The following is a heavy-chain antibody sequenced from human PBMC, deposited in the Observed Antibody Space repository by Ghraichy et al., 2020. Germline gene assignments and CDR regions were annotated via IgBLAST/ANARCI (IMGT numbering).Heavy chain of an antibody. CDR2: ITDGGGGT. J-gene: IGHJ6*02. CDR1: GFTFSSYA. Sequence: GGSLRLSCTASGFTFSSYAMTWVRQAPGKGLEWVSTITDGGGGTYYADSVRGRFTISRDNTKNTLYLQMITLSAEDTAVYYCARDLHASMVRGIITRKVSTFVYQMDVWGQGTTVTVSS. V-gene: IGHV3-23*01. D-gene: IGHD3-10*01. CDR3: ARDLHASMVRGIITRKVSTFVYQMDV.